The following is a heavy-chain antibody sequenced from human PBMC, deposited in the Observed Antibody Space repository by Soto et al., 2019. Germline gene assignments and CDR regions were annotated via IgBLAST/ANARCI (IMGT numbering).Heavy chain of an antibody. J-gene: IGHJ1*01. Sequence: SVKVSCKPSGGTFSSCAIFWVRQAPGQGLECLGGIIPMSGRTTYAQKFQGRVTINADKPTSTVFIELSSLNSEDTAVYYCATIASAGTREYFQHWGQGTLVTVSS. CDR2: IIPMSGRT. CDR3: ATIASAGTREYFQH. V-gene: IGHV1-69*06. D-gene: IGHD6-13*01. CDR1: GGTFSSCA.